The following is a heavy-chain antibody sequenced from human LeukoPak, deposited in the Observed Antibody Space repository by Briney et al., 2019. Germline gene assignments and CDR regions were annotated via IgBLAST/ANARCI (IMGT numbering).Heavy chain of an antibody. Sequence: PSETLSLTCAVYGGSFSGYYRSWIRQPPGKGLEWIGEINHSGSTNYNPSLKSRVTISVDTSKNQFSLKLSSVTAADTAVYYCARVGADGGYYFDYWGQGTLVTVSS. CDR1: GGSFSGYY. V-gene: IGHV4-34*01. D-gene: IGHD4-23*01. J-gene: IGHJ4*02. CDR2: INHSGST. CDR3: ARVGADGGYYFDY.